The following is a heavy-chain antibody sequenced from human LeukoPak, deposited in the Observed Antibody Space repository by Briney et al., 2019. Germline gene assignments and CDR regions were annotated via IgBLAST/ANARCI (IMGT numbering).Heavy chain of an antibody. J-gene: IGHJ4*02. CDR2: IYYSGST. CDR3: ARVGYDSSGYFYYFDY. CDR1: GGSISSYY. D-gene: IGHD3-22*01. Sequence: SETLSLTCTLPGGSISSYYWSWIRQPPGKGLEWIGYIYYSGSTNYIPSLKSRVTISVDTSKNQFSLKLSSVTAADTAVYYCARVGYDSSGYFYYFDYWGQGTLVTVSS. V-gene: IGHV4-59*01.